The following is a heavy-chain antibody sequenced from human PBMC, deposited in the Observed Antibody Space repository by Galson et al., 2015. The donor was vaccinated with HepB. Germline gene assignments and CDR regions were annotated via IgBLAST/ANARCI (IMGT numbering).Heavy chain of an antibody. V-gene: IGHV3-33*01. J-gene: IGHJ4*02. CDR2: LWYDGSNK. CDR1: GFTFNSYG. CDR3: ARDGGALATVWGY. D-gene: IGHD4-11*01. Sequence: SLRLSCAASGFTFNSYGMHWVRQAPGKGLEWVAVLWYDGSNKYYADSVKGRFTISRDNSKNTLYLQMKSLRAEDTAVYYCARDGGALATVWGYWGQGTLVTVSS.